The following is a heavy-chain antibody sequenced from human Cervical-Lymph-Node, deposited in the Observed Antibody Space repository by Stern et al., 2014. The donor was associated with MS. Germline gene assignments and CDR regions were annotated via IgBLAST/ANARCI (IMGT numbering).Heavy chain of an antibody. Sequence: DQLVESGGAVVQPGRSLRLSCAASGFTFSSYGMHLVRQAPGKGLEWVTVISYDGNHKYYAASVKGRFTISRDNSKNTLHLQMNSVTPDDTAIYYCARDYEDTSMLFDHWGQGTLVTVSS. CDR1: GFTFSSYG. D-gene: IGHD2-8*01. J-gene: IGHJ4*02. CDR3: ARDYEDTSMLFDH. V-gene: IGHV3-30*03. CDR2: ISYDGNHK.